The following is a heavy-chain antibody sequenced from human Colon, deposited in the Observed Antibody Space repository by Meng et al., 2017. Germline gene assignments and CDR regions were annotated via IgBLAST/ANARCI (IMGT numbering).Heavy chain of an antibody. CDR1: GFTFSTYG. CDR2: IWHYGESH. V-gene: IGHV3-33*01. CDR3: ARGSRSLGPPSDY. J-gene: IGHJ4*02. Sequence: LVGVWGGVVLPGRSLGTSCDASGFTFSTYGMQWVGQAPGKGLEWVAVIWHYGESHFYADSVTGRFTISKDDSKNVVYLQMNSLRAEDTAVYYCARGSRSLGPPSDYWGQGSLVTVSS.